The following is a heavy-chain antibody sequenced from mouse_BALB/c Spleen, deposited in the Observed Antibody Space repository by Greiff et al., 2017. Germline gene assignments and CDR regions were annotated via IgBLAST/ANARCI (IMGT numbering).Heavy chain of an antibody. CDR3: TRNYRYDEGMDY. D-gene: IGHD2-14*01. CDR2: INPSNGGT. J-gene: IGHJ4*01. CDR1: GYTFTSYY. V-gene: IGHV1S81*02. Sequence: QVQLQQPGAELVKPGASVKLSCKASGYTFTSYYMYWVKQRPGQGLEWIGGINPSNGGTNFNEKFKSKATLTVDKSSSTAYMQISSLTSEDSAVYYCTRNYRYDEGMDYWGQGTSVTVSS.